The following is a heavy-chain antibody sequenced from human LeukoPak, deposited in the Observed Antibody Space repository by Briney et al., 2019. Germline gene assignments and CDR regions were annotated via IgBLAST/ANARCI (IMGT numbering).Heavy chain of an antibody. J-gene: IGHJ5*02. CDR1: GYSFTSYW. CDR3: ARSGAGADYGDYHGWFDP. Sequence: GESLKISCKGSGYSFTSYWIGWVRQTPGKGLEWMGIIYPGDSDTRYSPSFQGQVTISADKSISTAYLQWSSLKASDTAMYYCARSGAGADYGDYHGWFDPWGQGTLVTVSS. CDR2: IYPGDSDT. D-gene: IGHD4-17*01. V-gene: IGHV5-51*01.